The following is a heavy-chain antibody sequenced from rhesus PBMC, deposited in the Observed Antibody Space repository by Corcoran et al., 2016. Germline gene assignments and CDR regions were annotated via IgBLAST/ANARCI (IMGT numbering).Heavy chain of an antibody. Sequence: EEQLVESGGGLVQPGGSLRLSCAASGFTFGSYGMHCARQAPGKGLGWVSAINTGGGSTWYTDSVKGRFTISRENAKNTLYLQMDSLRAEDTAVYYCATGTRNAFDFWGQGLRVTVSS. V-gene: IGHV3-8*01. CDR3: ATGTRNAFDF. D-gene: IGHD3-9*01. CDR1: GFTFGSYG. J-gene: IGHJ3*01. CDR2: INTGGGST.